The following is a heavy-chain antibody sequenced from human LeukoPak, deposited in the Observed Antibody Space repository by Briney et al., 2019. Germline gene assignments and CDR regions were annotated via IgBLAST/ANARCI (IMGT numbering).Heavy chain of an antibody. CDR3: ARVYYDSSGYYYYFDY. J-gene: IGHJ4*02. V-gene: IGHV3-53*01. CDR1: GFTISSNF. Sequence: GGSLRLSCAASGFTISSNFMSWVRQAPGKGLEWVSIIYSDGRTYYADSVKGRFTISRDNAKNSLYLQMNSLRAEDTAVYYCARVYYDSSGYYYYFDYWGQGTLVTVSS. D-gene: IGHD3-22*01. CDR2: IYSDGRT.